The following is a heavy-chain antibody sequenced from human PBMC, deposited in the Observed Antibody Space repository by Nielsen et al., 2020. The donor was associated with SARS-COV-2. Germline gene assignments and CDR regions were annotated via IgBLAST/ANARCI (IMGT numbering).Heavy chain of an antibody. CDR2: IDWDDDK. CDR3: VRTLSPRTYYYDSSGYPPGAFDI. J-gene: IGHJ3*02. V-gene: IGHV2-70*01. CDR1: GDSIRSSGYY. D-gene: IGHD3-22*01. Sequence: TLSLTCTVSGDSIRSSGYYWGWIRQPPGKALEWLALIDWDDDKYYSTSLKTRLTISKDTSKNQVVLTMTNMDPVDTATFYCVRTLSPRTYYYDSSGYPPGAFDIWGQGTMVTVSS.